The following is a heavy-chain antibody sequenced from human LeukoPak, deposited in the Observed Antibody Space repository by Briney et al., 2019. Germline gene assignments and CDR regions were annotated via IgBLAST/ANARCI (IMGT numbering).Heavy chain of an antibody. CDR2: LVSSDGST. CDR1: GFTFSSYA. V-gene: IGHV3-23*01. D-gene: IGHD6-13*01. CDR3: IKGGLSVAGGLDY. Sequence: GGSLRFSCAASGFTFSSYAMTWVRQAPGKGLEWVSSLVSSDGSTYYAESVKGRFTISRDNSKNTLYLQMNSLRAEDTAAYYCIKGGLSVAGGLDYWGQGTLVTVSS. J-gene: IGHJ4*02.